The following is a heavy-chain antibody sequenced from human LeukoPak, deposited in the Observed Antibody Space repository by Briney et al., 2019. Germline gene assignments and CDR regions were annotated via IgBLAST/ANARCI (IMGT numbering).Heavy chain of an antibody. CDR1: GFTVSSNY. Sequence: GGSLRLSCAASGFTVSSNYMSWVRQAPGKGLEWVSVIYSGGSTYYADSVKGRFTISRDNSKNTLYLQMNSLRAEDTAVYYCARVVQLWKYGGYYFDYWGQGTLVTVSS. V-gene: IGHV3-53*01. D-gene: IGHD5-18*01. CDR3: ARVVQLWKYGGYYFDY. J-gene: IGHJ4*02. CDR2: IYSGGST.